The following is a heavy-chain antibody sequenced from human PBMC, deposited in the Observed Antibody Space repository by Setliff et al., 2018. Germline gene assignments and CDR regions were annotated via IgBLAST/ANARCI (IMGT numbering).Heavy chain of an antibody. CDR2: IHYSGST. Sequence: SETLSLTCSVSGASINRDYWNWIRQPPGKGLEWIGYIHYSGSTNYNPSLKSRVTISFNTSKNQISLKLSSVTPADAAVYYCARGSEFYDGSGTIDSWGPGTLVTVSS. CDR3: ARGSEFYDGSGTIDS. D-gene: IGHD3-10*01. J-gene: IGHJ4*02. CDR1: GASINRDY. V-gene: IGHV4-59*01.